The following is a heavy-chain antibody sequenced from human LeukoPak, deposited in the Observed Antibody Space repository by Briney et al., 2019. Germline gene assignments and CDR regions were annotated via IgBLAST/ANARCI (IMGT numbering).Heavy chain of an antibody. CDR1: GFTFSSYS. D-gene: IGHD2-2*01. CDR3: AREAQLPTLQQYYYYYGMDV. Sequence: PGGSLRLSCAASGFTFSSYSMNWVRQAPGKGLEWVSYISSSSSTIYYADSVKGRFTISRDNAKNSLYLQMNSLRAEDTAVYYCAREAQLPTLQQYYYYYGMDVWGQGTTVTVSS. J-gene: IGHJ6*02. V-gene: IGHV3-48*04. CDR2: ISSSSSTI.